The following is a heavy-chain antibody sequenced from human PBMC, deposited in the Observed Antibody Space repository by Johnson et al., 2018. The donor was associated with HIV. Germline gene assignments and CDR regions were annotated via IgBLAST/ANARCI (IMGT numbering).Heavy chain of an antibody. V-gene: IGHV3-30-3*01. CDR3: ARGGFMIVVGDAFDI. CDR2: IRYDGSNK. J-gene: IGHJ3*02. CDR1: GFTFSSYA. D-gene: IGHD3-22*01. Sequence: QVQLVESGGGVVQPGRSLRLSCAASGFTFSSYAMHWVRQAPGQGLEWVALIRYDGSNKYYADSVKGRFTISRDNSKNTLYLQMNSLRAEDTAVYYCARGGFMIVVGDAFDIWGQGTMVTVSS.